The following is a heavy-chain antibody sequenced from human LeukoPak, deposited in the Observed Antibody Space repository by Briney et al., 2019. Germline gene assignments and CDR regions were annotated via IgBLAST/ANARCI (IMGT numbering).Heavy chain of an antibody. V-gene: IGHV3-7*01. D-gene: IGHD3-22*01. CDR2: IKQDGSEK. Sequence: PGGSLRPSCAASGFTFSSYWMSWVRQAPGKGLEWVANIKQDGSEKYYVDSVKGRFTISRDNAKNSLYLQMNSLRAEDTAVYYCAREGIMIVVGLTDYWGQGTLVTVSS. CDR1: GFTFSSYW. CDR3: AREGIMIVVGLTDY. J-gene: IGHJ4*02.